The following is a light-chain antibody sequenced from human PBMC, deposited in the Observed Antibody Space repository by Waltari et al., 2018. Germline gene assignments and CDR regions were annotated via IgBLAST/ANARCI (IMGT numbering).Light chain of an antibody. J-gene: IGLJ3*02. Sequence: QAVLTQPASLSASPGASASLPCTLRRDIDVGTYKIYCYHQGPGSPPQFLVKYKPDSDQRQCSGVPSRFSGSKDTSANAHILLISGLQSEDEADYYCMILHNNAVVFGGGTKLTVL. V-gene: IGLV5-45*01. CDR3: MILHNNAVV. CDR2: YKPDSDQ. CDR1: RDIDVGTYK.